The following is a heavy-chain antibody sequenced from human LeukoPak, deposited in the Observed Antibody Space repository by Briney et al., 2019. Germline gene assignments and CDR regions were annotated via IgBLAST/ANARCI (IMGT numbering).Heavy chain of an antibody. CDR1: GYTFTSYG. Sequence: ASVKVSCKASGYTFTSYGISWVRQAPGQGLEWMGWISAYNGNTNYAQKLQGRVTMTRDTSISTAYMELSRLRSDDTAVYYCARGSSSWYWFDPWGQGTLVTVSS. V-gene: IGHV1-18*01. D-gene: IGHD6-13*01. CDR2: ISAYNGNT. J-gene: IGHJ5*02. CDR3: ARGSSSWYWFDP.